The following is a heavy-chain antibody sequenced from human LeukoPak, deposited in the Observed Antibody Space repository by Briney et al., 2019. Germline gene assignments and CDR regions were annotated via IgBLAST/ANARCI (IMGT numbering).Heavy chain of an antibody. CDR3: ARSGSPAYYYYYYMDV. CDR1: GYTFTSYD. CDR2: MNPNSGNT. D-gene: IGHD2-2*01. Sequence: ASVKVSCKASGYTFTSYDINWVRQATGQGLEWMGWMNPNSGNTGYAQKFQGRVTMTRDTSISTAYVELSRLRSDDTAVYYCARSGSPAYYYYYYMDVWGKGTAVTVSS. V-gene: IGHV1-8*01. J-gene: IGHJ6*03.